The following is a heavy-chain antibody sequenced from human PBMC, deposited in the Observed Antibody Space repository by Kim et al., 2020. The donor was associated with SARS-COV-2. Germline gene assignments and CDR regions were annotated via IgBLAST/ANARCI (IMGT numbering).Heavy chain of an antibody. CDR2: INHSGST. V-gene: IGHV4-34*01. Sequence: SETLSLTCAVYGGSFSGYYWSWIRQPPGKGLEWIGEINHSGSTNYNPSLKSRVTISVDTSKNQFSLKLSSVTAADTAVYYCARGGTFGGVIVIGSEPIDYWGQGTLVTVSS. CDR3: ARGGTFGGVIVIGSEPIDY. J-gene: IGHJ4*02. CDR1: GGSFSGYY. D-gene: IGHD3-16*02.